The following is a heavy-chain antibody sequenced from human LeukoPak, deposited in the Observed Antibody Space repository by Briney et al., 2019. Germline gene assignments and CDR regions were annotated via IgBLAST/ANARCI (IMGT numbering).Heavy chain of an antibody. CDR3: ARDGIDFRAFDL. CDR1: GFTFSSYG. D-gene: IGHD1-26*01. Sequence: GGSLRPSCAASGFTFSSYGMHWVRQAPGKGLEWVAFIRYDGSNKYYADSVKGRFTISRDNAKNTLYLQMNSLRADDTAVYYCARDGIDFRAFDLWGQGSMVTVSS. CDR2: IRYDGSNK. J-gene: IGHJ3*01. V-gene: IGHV3-30*02.